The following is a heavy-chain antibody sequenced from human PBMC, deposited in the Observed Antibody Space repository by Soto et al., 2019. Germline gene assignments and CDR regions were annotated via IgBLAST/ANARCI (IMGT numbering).Heavy chain of an antibody. CDR2: IYYSGST. CDR1: GGSISSYY. V-gene: IGHV4-59*01. CDR3: ARENPSGYDSGWFDP. Sequence: PSETLSLTCTVSGGSISSYYWSWIRQPPGKGLEWIGYIYYSGSTNYNPSLKSRVTISVDTSKNQFSLKLSSVTAADTAVYYCARENPSGYDSGWFDPWGQGTLVTVSS. D-gene: IGHD5-12*01. J-gene: IGHJ5*02.